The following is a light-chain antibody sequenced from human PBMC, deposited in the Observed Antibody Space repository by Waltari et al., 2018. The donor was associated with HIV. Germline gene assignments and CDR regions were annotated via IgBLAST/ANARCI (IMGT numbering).Light chain of an antibody. Sequence: QSVLTQPPSASGTPGQRVTISCSGSSYNIGTFYVYWYQQLQGTDPKLLVDGNNQRPSGVPYRFSGSKSGTSASLAISGLRSEDEADYYCAAWDDSLSRPVFGGGTKLTVL. CDR3: AAWDDSLSRPV. V-gene: IGLV1-47*01. CDR1: SYNIGTFY. J-gene: IGLJ3*02. CDR2: GNN.